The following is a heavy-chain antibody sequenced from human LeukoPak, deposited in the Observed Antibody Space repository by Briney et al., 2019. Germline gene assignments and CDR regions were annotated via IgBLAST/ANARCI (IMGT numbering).Heavy chain of an antibody. CDR3: VSFYETN. V-gene: IGHV3-74*01. J-gene: IGHJ4*02. Sequence: GGSLRLSCAASGNYWIDWVRQAPGRGLGWVSHVNSDVSWTSHADSVKGRFTISKDNAKNTVYMQMNNLRTEDTAVYYCVSFYETNWGGGTLLTVSS. CDR1: GNYW. CDR2: VNSDVSWT. D-gene: IGHD2-2*01.